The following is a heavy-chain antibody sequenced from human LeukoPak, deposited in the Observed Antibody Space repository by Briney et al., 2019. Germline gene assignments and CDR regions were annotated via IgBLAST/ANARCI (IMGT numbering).Heavy chain of an antibody. J-gene: IGHJ4*02. V-gene: IGHV3-53*01. CDR1: GFTFSSYW. Sequence: GGSLRLSCAASGFTFSSYWMHWVRQAPGKGLEWVSVIYSGGSTYYADSVKGRFTISRDNSKNTLYLQMNSLRAEDTAVYYCASSYYFDYWGQGTLVTVSS. CDR3: ASSYYFDY. CDR2: IYSGGST.